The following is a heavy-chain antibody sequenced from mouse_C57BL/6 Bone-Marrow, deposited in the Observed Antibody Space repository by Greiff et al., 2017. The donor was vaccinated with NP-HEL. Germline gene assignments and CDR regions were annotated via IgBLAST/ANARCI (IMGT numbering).Heavy chain of an antibody. D-gene: IGHD3-2*02. J-gene: IGHJ3*01. CDR3: ARELRLREDWFAY. CDR1: GYTFTSYG. CDR2: IYPRSGNT. V-gene: IGHV1-81*01. Sequence: VQRVESGAELARPGASVKLSCKASGYTFTSYGISWVKQRTGQGLEWIGEIYPRSGNTYYNEKFKGKATLTADKSSSTAYMELRSLTSEDSAVYFCARELRLREDWFAYWGQGTLVTVSA.